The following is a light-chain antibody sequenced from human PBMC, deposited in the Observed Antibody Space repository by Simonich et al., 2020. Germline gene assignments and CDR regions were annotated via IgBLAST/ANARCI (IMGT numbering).Light chain of an antibody. CDR1: ISDVGGYNY. CDR3: CSYACSSTWV. Sequence: SARTQPPPVSGSPGPPAPISCPGTISDVGGYNYAPWNQQPPVKAPKLMIYDSSRRPSGVPERCSGSKSGNTSSLTISGLQAEDEADYYCCSYACSSTWVFGGGTKLTVL. J-gene: IGLJ3*02. V-gene: IGLV2-11*01. CDR2: DSS.